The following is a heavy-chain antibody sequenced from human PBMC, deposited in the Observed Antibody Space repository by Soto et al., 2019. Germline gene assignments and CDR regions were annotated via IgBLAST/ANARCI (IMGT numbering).Heavy chain of an antibody. D-gene: IGHD1-26*01. CDR1: GGTFSSYA. CDR2: IIPIFGTA. CDR3: ARIWREQQGNNAFDM. Sequence: SVKVSCKASGGTFSSYAISWVRQAPGQGLEWMGGIIPIFGTANYAQKFQGRVTITADKSTSTAYMELSSLRSEDTAVYYCARIWREQQGNNAFDMWGQGTMVTVSS. V-gene: IGHV1-69*06. J-gene: IGHJ3*02.